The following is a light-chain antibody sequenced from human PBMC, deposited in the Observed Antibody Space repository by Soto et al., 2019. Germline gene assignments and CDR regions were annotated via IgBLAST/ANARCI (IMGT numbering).Light chain of an antibody. V-gene: IGLV1-44*01. Sequence: QPVLTQPPSASGTPGQRVTISCSGSSSNIGGNTVNWYQQLPGTAPKLLIYNNNQRPSGVPDRFSDSKSGTSASLAISGLQSDDEADYYCASWDDSLNGWVFGGGTKLTVL. CDR2: NNN. CDR3: ASWDDSLNGWV. CDR1: SSNIGGNT. J-gene: IGLJ3*02.